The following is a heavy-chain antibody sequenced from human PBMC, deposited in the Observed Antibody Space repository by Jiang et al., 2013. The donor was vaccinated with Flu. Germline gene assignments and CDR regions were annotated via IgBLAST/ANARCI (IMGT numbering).Heavy chain of an antibody. D-gene: IGHD3/OR15-3a*01. J-gene: IGHJ6*03. CDR2: VNPNSEDT. CDR3: ARASEFGLSYMDV. CDR1: GYTFTYFY. Sequence: VQLVESGAEVKEPGASVKVSCKASGYTFTYFYIHWVRQAPGQGLEWMGIVNPNSEDTSYARNFQGRLTVTRDASTATVYMELTNLTSDDTAVYYCARASEFGLSYMDVWGEGTAVTVS. V-gene: IGHV1-46*01.